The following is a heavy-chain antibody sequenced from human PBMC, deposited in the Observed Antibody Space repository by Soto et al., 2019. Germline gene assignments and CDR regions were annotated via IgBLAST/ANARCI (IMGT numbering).Heavy chain of an antibody. CDR3: AREETAWPLAYGLDV. D-gene: IGHD2-21*02. CDR2: ITRNSDI. Sequence: XESLRRSCAASGFTFSSYSMHGVRQAPGKGLEWVSAITRNSDIYYADSVKGRFTISRDNAQNSVSLQMDSLRAEDTAVYYCAREETAWPLAYGLDVWGQGTTVTVSS. J-gene: IGHJ6*02. V-gene: IGHV3-21*01. CDR1: GFTFSSYS.